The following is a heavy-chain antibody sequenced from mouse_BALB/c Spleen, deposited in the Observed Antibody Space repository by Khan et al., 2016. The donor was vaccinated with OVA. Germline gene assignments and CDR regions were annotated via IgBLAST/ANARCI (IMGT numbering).Heavy chain of an antibody. J-gene: IGHJ2*01. V-gene: IGHV2-9*02. Sequence: QVQLKESGPGLVAPSQSLSITCTVSGFSLTSYGVHWVRQPPGKGLEWLGVIWAGGSTNYNSALMSRLSISKDNSKMQVILIMNRLQTDDTAMYYYARLVDKWGQGTMLTVSS. CDR3: ARLVDK. CDR1: GFSLTSYG. CDR2: IWAGGST.